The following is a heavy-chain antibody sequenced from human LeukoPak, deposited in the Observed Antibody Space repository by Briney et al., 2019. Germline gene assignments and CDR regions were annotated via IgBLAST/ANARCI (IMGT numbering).Heavy chain of an antibody. CDR3: ARDSSGYYYD. CDR2: IYSGGST. J-gene: IGHJ4*02. Sequence: GGSLRLSCAASGFTVSSNYMSWVRQAPGKGLEWVSVIYSGGSTYYSDSVKGRFTISRDNSKNTLYLQMNSLRAEDTAVYYCARDSSGYYYDWGQGTLVTVSS. D-gene: IGHD3-22*01. V-gene: IGHV3-53*01. CDR1: GFTVSSNY.